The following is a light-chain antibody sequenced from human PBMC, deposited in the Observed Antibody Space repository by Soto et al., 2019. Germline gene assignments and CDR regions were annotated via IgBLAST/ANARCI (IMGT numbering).Light chain of an antibody. CDR3: QQCDDWPLT. CDR1: QNVNSN. J-gene: IGKJ4*01. CDR2: GAS. V-gene: IGKV3-15*01. Sequence: EKVMTQSPATLSVSPGERATRSCRASQNVNSNLVWYQQKPGQAPRLLIYGASTRATGIPARFSGSASGTEFTLTISSLQSEDFAVYYCQQCDDWPLTFGGGTKVEIK.